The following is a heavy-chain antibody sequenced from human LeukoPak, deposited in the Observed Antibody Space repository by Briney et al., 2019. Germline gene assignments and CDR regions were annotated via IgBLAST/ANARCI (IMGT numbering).Heavy chain of an antibody. V-gene: IGHV1-46*01. CDR1: GYTFTSYY. Sequence: ASVKVSCKASGYTFTSYYMHWVRQAPGQGLEWMGIINPSGGSTSYAQKFQGRVTMTRDMSTSRVYMEMSSLRSEDTAVYYCARDGGICGGGSCYFDYWGQGTLVTVSS. CDR2: INPSGGST. CDR3: ARDGGICGGGSCYFDY. J-gene: IGHJ4*02. D-gene: IGHD2-15*01.